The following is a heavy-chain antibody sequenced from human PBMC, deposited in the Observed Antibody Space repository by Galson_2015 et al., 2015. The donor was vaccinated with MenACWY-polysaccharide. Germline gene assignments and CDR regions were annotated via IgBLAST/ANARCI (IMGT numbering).Heavy chain of an antibody. J-gene: IGHJ4*02. CDR3: AKGWGYDSSGYCDY. CDR1: GFTFDDYA. V-gene: IGHV3-9*01. D-gene: IGHD3-22*01. Sequence: SLRLSCAASGFTFDDYAMHWVRQAPGKGLEWVSGISWNSGSIGYADSVKGRFTISRDNAKNSLYLQMNSLRAEDTALYYCAKGWGYDSSGYCDYWGQGTLVTVSS. CDR2: ISWNSGSI.